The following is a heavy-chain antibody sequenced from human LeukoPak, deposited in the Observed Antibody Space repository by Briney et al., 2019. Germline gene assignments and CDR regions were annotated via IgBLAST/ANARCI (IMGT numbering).Heavy chain of an antibody. D-gene: IGHD3-22*01. CDR2: IKQGGSEK. J-gene: IGHJ6*02. Sequence: GSLKPFCAASGINLSSHWVGWVRQAPGEGLEWVANIKQGGSEKNYVDSVKGRFTISRDNAKNSLYLQMNSLRAEDTAVYYCARDRRYYYDSSGGDYYYYYGMDVWGQGTTVTVSS. V-gene: IGHV3-7*01. CDR1: GINLSSHW. CDR3: ARDRRYYYDSSGGDYYYYYGMDV.